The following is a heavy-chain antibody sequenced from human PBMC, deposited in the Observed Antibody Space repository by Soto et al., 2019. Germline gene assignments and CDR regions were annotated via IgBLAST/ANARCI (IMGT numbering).Heavy chain of an antibody. D-gene: IGHD6-19*01. V-gene: IGHV3-30*18. CDR2: ISYDGSKK. J-gene: IGHJ4*02. CDR1: RFTFSSYG. CDR3: AKGFSGGPYYFDF. Sequence: PGGSLRLSCAASRFTFSSYGMHWVRQAPGKGLEWVAVISYDGSKKYYGDSVKGRFTISRDNSKNTLYLHMNSLRAEDTAVYYCAKGFSGGPYYFDFWGQGTLVTVSS.